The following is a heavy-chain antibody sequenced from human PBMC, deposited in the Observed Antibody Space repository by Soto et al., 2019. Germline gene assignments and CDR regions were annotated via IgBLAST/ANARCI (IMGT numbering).Heavy chain of an antibody. Sequence: EVQLVESGGGWVQPGGSLRVSCAAAGFTFSRYSMNWVRQSPGKGLEWLSYFDSSSKTIYYADSVKGRFSISRDNATNSLYRQMNSLRDEDPAVYHCGGGGVATRVGDSWGQGTLVTVSS. CDR1: GFTFSRYS. J-gene: IGHJ4*02. CDR2: FDSSSKTI. V-gene: IGHV3-48*02. CDR3: GGGGVATRVGDS. D-gene: IGHD5-12*01.